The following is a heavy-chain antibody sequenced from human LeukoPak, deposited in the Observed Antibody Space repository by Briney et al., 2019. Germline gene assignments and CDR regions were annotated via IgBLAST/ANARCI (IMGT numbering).Heavy chain of an antibody. V-gene: IGHV3-23*01. Sequence: PGRSLRLSCAASGFTFSSYAMSWVRQAPGKGLDWVSAISGSGGNTYYADSVKGRFTISRDNSKNTLYLQMNSLRAEDTAVYYCAKDWTKYDYYGMDVWGQGTTVTVSS. J-gene: IGHJ6*02. D-gene: IGHD3/OR15-3a*01. CDR2: ISGSGGNT. CDR1: GFTFSSYA. CDR3: AKDWTKYDYYGMDV.